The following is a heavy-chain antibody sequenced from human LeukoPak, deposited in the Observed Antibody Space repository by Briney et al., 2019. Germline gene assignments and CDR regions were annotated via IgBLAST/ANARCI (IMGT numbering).Heavy chain of an antibody. D-gene: IGHD2-2*01. J-gene: IGHJ4*02. CDR2: ISSSSSYI. V-gene: IGHV3-21*01. CDR3: ARAEHRYCSSTSCSANFDY. CDR1: GFTFISYS. Sequence: TGGSLRLSCAASGFTFISYSMNWVRQAPGKGLEWVSSISSSSSYIYYADSVKGRFTISRDNAKNSLYLQMNSLRAEDTAVYYCARAEHRYCSSTSCSANFDYWGQGTLVTVSS.